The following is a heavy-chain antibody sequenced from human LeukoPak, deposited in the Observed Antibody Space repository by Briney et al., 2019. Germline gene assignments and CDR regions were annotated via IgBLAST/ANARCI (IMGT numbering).Heavy chain of an antibody. Sequence: PSETLSLTCTVSGASISSYYWSWIRQPPEKGLEWIGDIYYSGSTHYNPSLKSRVTISVYTSKNQFSLKLSSVTAADTAEYYCARRAYSSGWYYFDHWGQGTLVTGSS. D-gene: IGHD6-19*01. CDR3: ARRAYSSGWYYFDH. V-gene: IGHV4-59*08. CDR1: GASISSYY. CDR2: IYYSGST. J-gene: IGHJ4*02.